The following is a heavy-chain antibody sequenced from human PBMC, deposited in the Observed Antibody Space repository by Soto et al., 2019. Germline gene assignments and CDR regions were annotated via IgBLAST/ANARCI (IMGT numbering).Heavy chain of an antibody. D-gene: IGHD2-15*01. V-gene: IGHV3-74*03. Sequence: EVQLVESGGGLVQPGGSLRLSCAASGFTFSSYWMHWVRQAPGKGLVWVSRVKGDGSGTTYADSVKGRFTVSRDNAKNTLYLQMDSLRADDTAVYYCARDGLITIAGVDVDCWGQGTLVTVSS. CDR2: VKGDGSGT. J-gene: IGHJ4*02. CDR3: ARDGLITIAGVDVDC. CDR1: GFTFSSYW.